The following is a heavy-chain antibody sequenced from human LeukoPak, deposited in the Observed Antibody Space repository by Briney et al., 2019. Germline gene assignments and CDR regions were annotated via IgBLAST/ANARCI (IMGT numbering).Heavy chain of an antibody. CDR1: GGSISSGGYS. CDR3: ARDSRYSSGPEYFQH. J-gene: IGHJ1*01. D-gene: IGHD6-19*01. V-gene: IGHV4-30-2*01. Sequence: SETLSLTCAVSGGSISSGGYSWSWIRQPPGKGLEWIGYIYHSGSTYYNPSLKSRVTISVDTSKNQFSLKLSSVTAADTAVYYCARDSRYSSGPEYFQHWGQGTLVTVSS. CDR2: IYHSGST.